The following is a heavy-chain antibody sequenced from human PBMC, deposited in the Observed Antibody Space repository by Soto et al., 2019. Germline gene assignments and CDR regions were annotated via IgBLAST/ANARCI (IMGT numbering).Heavy chain of an antibody. CDR2: IYYSGST. Sequence: SETLSLTCTVSGGSISNYYWSWIRQPPGKGLEWIGYIYYSGSTNYSPSLKSRVTISLDTSKNQFSLKLSSATAADTAVYFCARERTTVTTGYYYYYMDVWGKGTPVTVSS. CDR3: ARERTTVTTGYYYYYMDV. CDR1: GGSISNYY. D-gene: IGHD4-17*01. V-gene: IGHV4-59*01. J-gene: IGHJ6*03.